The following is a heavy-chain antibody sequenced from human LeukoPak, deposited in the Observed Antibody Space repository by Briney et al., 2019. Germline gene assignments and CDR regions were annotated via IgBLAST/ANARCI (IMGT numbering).Heavy chain of an antibody. Sequence: GGSLRLSCAASGNYWMHWVRQVPGKGLVWVSHINSDGSWTSYADSVKGRFTISKDNAKNTVYLQMNNLRAEDTAVYYCVSFYETDWGRGTLVTVSS. J-gene: IGHJ4*02. CDR2: INSDGSWT. CDR1: GNYW. D-gene: IGHD2/OR15-2a*01. V-gene: IGHV3-74*01. CDR3: VSFYETD.